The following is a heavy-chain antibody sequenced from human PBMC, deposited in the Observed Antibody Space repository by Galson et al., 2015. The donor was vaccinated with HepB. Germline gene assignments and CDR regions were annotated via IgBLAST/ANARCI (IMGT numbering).Heavy chain of an antibody. Sequence: PSFQGHVTLSADKSINTAYLQWTSLKASDTAMYYCARDGVVAGFDPWGQGTLVTVSS. D-gene: IGHD3-3*01. J-gene: IGHJ5*02. CDR3: ARDGVVAGFDP. V-gene: IGHV5-10-1*01.